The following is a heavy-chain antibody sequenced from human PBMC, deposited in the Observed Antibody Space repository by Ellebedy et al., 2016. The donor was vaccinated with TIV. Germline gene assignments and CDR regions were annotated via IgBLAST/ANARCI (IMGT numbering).Heavy chain of an antibody. J-gene: IGHJ5*02. CDR2: IKTDGSKT. V-gene: IGHV3-7*01. CDR1: GFSFSNFW. Sequence: PGGSLRLSCAAWGFSFSNFWMSWVRQAPGKGLEWVAYIKTDGSKTYYVDSVKGRFTISRENAKNALFLQMDGLRVDDSAVYYCVGFGVFNLWGQGAPVTVSS. D-gene: IGHD3-3*01. CDR3: VGFGVFNL.